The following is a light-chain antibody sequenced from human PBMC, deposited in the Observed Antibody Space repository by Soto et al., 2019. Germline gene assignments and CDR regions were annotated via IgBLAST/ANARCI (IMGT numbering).Light chain of an antibody. V-gene: IGLV2-8*01. Sequence: QSALTQPPSASGSPGQSVPISCTGTSSDVGGYNSVSWYQQHPGKAPKLIIYEVTKRPSGVPDRFSGSKSGNTASLTVSGLLAEDEADYYCSSHAGIINVVFGGGTKVTVL. CDR2: EVT. CDR1: SSDVGGYNS. CDR3: SSHAGIINVV. J-gene: IGLJ3*02.